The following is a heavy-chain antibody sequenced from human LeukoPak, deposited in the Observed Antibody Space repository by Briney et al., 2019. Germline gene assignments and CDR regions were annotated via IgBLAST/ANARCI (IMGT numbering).Heavy chain of an antibody. J-gene: IGHJ4*02. D-gene: IGHD3-10*01. CDR3: ARDSGMTTPDC. CDR1: GFTFSSYS. CDR2: ISSNSVYI. V-gene: IGHV3-21*01. Sequence: PGGSLRLSCAASGFTFSSYSMNWVRQPPGKGLEWVSSISSNSVYIYYTDSVKVRFTVSRDNAKNSLYLQMNSLRAEDTAVYYCARDSGMTTPDCWGQGTLVTVSS.